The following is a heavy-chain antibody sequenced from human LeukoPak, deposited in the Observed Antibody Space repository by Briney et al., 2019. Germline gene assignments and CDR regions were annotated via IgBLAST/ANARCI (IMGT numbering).Heavy chain of an antibody. Sequence: EPSETLSLTCTVSGGSISSSSYYWGWIRQPPGKGLEWIGSIYYSGSTYYNPSLKSRVTISVDTSKNQFSLKLSSVTAADTAVYYCARDHGYDSSGYYYIDAFDIWGQGTMVTVSS. CDR1: GGSISSSSYY. D-gene: IGHD3-22*01. J-gene: IGHJ3*02. CDR2: IYYSGST. CDR3: ARDHGYDSSGYYYIDAFDI. V-gene: IGHV4-39*07.